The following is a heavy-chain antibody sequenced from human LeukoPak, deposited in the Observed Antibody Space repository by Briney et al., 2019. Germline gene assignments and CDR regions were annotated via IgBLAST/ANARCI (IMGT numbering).Heavy chain of an antibody. CDR3: ARGSSWYTIFDY. D-gene: IGHD6-13*01. V-gene: IGHV4-38-2*02. Sequence: SETLSLTCTVSGYSISSGFYWGWIRQPPGKGLEWIGNVYHGGSSYYNPSLKSRVTISVDTSKNQFSLKLSSVTAADTAVYYCARGSSWYTIFDYWGQGTLVTVSS. CDR1: GYSISSGFY. CDR2: VYHGGSS. J-gene: IGHJ4*02.